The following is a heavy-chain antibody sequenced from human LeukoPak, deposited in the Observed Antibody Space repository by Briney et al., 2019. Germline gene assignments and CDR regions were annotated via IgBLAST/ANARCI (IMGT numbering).Heavy chain of an antibody. CDR1: GGSISSGSYY. Sequence: TSETLSLTCTVSGGSISSGSYYWSWIRQPAGKGLEWIGRIYTSGSTNYNPSLKSRVTISVDTSKNQFSLKLSSVTAADTAVYYCARDVLAAPGTFDYWGQGALVTVSS. V-gene: IGHV4-61*02. CDR2: IYTSGST. J-gene: IGHJ4*02. D-gene: IGHD6-13*01. CDR3: ARDVLAAPGTFDY.